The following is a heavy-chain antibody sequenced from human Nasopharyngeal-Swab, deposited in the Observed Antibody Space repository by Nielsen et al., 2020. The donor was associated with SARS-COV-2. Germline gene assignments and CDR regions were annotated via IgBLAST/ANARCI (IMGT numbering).Heavy chain of an antibody. CDR1: GFTFSDYY. CDR3: ARDRGGSWYDHYYYYGMDV. J-gene: IGHJ6*02. Sequence: GESLKISCAASGFTFSDYYMSWIRQAPGKGLEWVSYISSSGSTIYYADSVKGRFTISRDNAKNSLYLQMNSLRAEDTAVYYCARDRGGSWYDHYYYYGMDVWGQGTTVTVSS. D-gene: IGHD6-13*01. CDR2: ISSSGSTI. V-gene: IGHV3-11*04.